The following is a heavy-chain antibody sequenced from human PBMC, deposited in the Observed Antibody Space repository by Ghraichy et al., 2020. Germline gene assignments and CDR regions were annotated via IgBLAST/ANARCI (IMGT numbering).Heavy chain of an antibody. V-gene: IGHV4-39*01. CDR3: GRHHQAGFTGSPNYYYGLDV. CDR1: GGSISSDNYY. D-gene: IGHD3-10*01. CDR2: IYYSGST. Sequence: SETLSLTCTVSGGSISSDNYYWGWIRQPPGKGLEWIGSIYYSGSTYYTPSLRSRVTISVDTSKNQFSLKLSSVTAADTAVYSCGRHHQAGFTGSPNYYYGLDVWGRGTTVTVSS. J-gene: IGHJ6*02.